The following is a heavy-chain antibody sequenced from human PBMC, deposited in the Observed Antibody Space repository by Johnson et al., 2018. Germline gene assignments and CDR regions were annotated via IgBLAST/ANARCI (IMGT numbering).Heavy chain of an antibody. CDR1: GGSTSSFY. V-gene: IGHV4-59*01. CDR3: ARVDYGMDV. Sequence: QVQLQESGPGLVKPSETLSLTCSVSGGSTSSFYWSWIRQSPGKGLQWIGYIHHSGSTNYNPSLKSLLSMSVDTSKNQFSLKLNSVTAADTAVYYCARVDYGMDVCGQGTMVTVSS. CDR2: IHHSGST. J-gene: IGHJ6*02.